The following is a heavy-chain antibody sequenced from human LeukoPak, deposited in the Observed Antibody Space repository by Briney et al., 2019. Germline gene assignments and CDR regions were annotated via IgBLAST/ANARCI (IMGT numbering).Heavy chain of an antibody. V-gene: IGHV3-48*03. CDR3: AELGITMIGGV. Sequence: GRSLRLSCAASGFTFSSYEMNWVRQAPGKVLEWVSYISSSGSTIYYADSVKGRFTISRDNAKNSLYLQMNSLRAEDTAVYYCAELGITMIGGVWGKGTTVTISS. J-gene: IGHJ6*04. CDR2: ISSSGSTI. CDR1: GFTFSSYE. D-gene: IGHD3-10*02.